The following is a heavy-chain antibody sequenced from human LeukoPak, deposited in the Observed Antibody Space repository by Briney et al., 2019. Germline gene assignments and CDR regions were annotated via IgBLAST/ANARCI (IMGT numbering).Heavy chain of an antibody. J-gene: IGHJ4*02. CDR3: ARRVATTDHFDY. Sequence: ASVKVSCKASGYTFTSYGISWVRQAPGQGLERMGWISGYNGNTNSAQKVQGRITMTTDTSTTTAYMKLRSLRSDDTAVYYCARRVATTDHFDYWGQGTLVTVSS. D-gene: IGHD5-12*01. CDR2: ISGYNGNT. CDR1: GYTFTSYG. V-gene: IGHV1-18*01.